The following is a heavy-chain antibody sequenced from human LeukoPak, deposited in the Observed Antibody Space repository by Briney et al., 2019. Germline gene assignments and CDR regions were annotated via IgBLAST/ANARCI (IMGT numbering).Heavy chain of an antibody. Sequence: SEALSLTCTVSGGSISSSSYYWGWIRQPPGKGLEWIGSIYYSGSTYYNPSLKSRVTISVDTSKNQFSLKLSSVTAADTAVYYCAREGRVYYYYYGMDVWGQGTTVTVSS. CDR1: GGSISSSSYY. CDR3: AREGRVYYYYYGMDV. CDR2: IYYSGST. J-gene: IGHJ6*02. V-gene: IGHV4-39*07.